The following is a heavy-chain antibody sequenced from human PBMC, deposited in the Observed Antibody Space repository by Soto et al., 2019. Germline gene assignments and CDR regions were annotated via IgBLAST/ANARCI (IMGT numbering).Heavy chain of an antibody. CDR3: ARGYSGSYRGYYFDY. D-gene: IGHD5-12*01. J-gene: IGHJ4*02. Sequence: ASVKVSCKASGYTFTSYAMHWVRQAPGQRLEWMGWINAGNGNTKYSQKFQGRVTITRDTSASTAYMELSSLRSEDTAVYYCARGYSGSYRGYYFDYRGQGTLVTVSS. CDR1: GYTFTSYA. CDR2: INAGNGNT. V-gene: IGHV1-3*01.